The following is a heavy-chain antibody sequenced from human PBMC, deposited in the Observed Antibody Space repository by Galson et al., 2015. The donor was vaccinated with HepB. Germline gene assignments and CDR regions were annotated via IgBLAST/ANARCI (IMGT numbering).Heavy chain of an antibody. CDR3: ASGREQWRYFDY. V-gene: IGHV1-69*13. J-gene: IGHJ4*02. D-gene: IGHD6-19*01. Sequence: SVKVSCKASGGTFSSYAISWVRQAPGQGLEWMGGIIPIFGTANYAQKFQGRVTITADESTSTAYMELSSLRSEDTAVYYCASGREQWRYFDYWGQGTLVTVSS. CDR2: IIPIFGTA. CDR1: GGTFSSYA.